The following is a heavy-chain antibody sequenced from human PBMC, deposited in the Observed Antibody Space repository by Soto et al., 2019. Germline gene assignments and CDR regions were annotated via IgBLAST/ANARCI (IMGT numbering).Heavy chain of an antibody. CDR2: IIPIFGTA. Sequence: QVQLVQSGAEVKKPGSSVKVSCKASGGTFSSYAISWVRQAPGQGLEWMGGIIPIFGTANYAQKFQGRVTITADKSTSTAYMELSSLRSEDMAVYYCARWGIAVAGASFYDYWGQGTLVTVSS. V-gene: IGHV1-69*06. D-gene: IGHD6-19*01. J-gene: IGHJ4*02. CDR1: GGTFSSYA. CDR3: ARWGIAVAGASFYDY.